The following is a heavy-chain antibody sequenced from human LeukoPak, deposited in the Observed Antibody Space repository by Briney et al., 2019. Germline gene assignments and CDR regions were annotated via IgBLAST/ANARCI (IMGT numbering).Heavy chain of an antibody. V-gene: IGHV3-23*01. CDR1: GFTFSTYA. CDR2: IRGSGDST. Sequence: GGSLRLSCAASGFTFSTYAMSWVRQAPGKGLEWVSAIRGSGDSTYCASSVKGRFTISRDNSKNTLYLQMNSLRAEDTAIYYCAKATPIAAAGYFDFWGQGTLVTVSS. CDR3: AKATPIAAAGYFDF. D-gene: IGHD6-13*01. J-gene: IGHJ4*02.